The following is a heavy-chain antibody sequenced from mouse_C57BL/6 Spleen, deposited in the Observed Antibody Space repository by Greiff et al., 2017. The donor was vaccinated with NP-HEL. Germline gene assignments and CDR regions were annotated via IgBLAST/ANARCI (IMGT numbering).Heavy chain of an antibody. D-gene: IGHD2-1*01. CDR1: GYTFTSYW. V-gene: IGHV1-72*01. J-gene: IGHJ2*01. CDR2: IDPNSGGT. Sequence: QQSCKASGYTFTSYWMHWVKQRPGRGLEWIGRIDPNSGGTKYNEKFKSKATLTVDKPSSTAYMQLSSLTSEDSAVYYCARSNGNYVYYFDYWGQGTTLTVSS. CDR3: ARSNGNYVYYFDY.